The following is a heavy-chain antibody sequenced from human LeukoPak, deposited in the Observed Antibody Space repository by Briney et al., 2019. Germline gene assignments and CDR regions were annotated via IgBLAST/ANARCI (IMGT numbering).Heavy chain of an antibody. Sequence: PSETLSLTCTVSGSSISNYYWGWIRQAPGKGLEWIGSIYYSGNTYYNSSLKSRVTISLDTSKNQFSLKLSSVTAADTAVYYCARGVLPSYMDVWGKGTTVTVSS. J-gene: IGHJ6*03. CDR2: IYYSGNT. CDR1: GSSISNYY. CDR3: ARGVLPSYMDV. V-gene: IGHV4-39*07.